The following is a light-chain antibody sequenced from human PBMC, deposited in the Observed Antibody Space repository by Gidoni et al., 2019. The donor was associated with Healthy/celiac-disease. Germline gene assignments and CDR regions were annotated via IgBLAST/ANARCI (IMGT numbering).Light chain of an antibody. V-gene: IGKV1-17*01. CDR1: QGIRND. CDR2: AAS. Sequence: DIQMTQSPSSLSASVGDRVTITCRVSQGIRNDLGWYQQQPGKAPNGLIFAASILQSGVPSRFSGSGSGTEFTLTISSLQPEDFATYYCLQHNSYPRTCGQGTKVEIK. J-gene: IGKJ1*01. CDR3: LQHNSYPRT.